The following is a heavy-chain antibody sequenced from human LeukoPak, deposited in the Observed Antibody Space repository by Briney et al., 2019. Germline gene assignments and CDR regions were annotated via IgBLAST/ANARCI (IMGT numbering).Heavy chain of an antibody. CDR1: GGSISSGGYY. CDR2: IYYSGST. D-gene: IGHD1-26*01. Sequence: SQTLSLTCTVSGGSISSGGYYWSWIRQHPGKGLEWIGYIYYSGSTYYNPSLKSRVTISVDTSKNQFSLKLSSVTAADTAVYYCARVSSGATTVDYWGQGTLVTVSS. J-gene: IGHJ4*02. CDR3: ARVSSGATTVDY. V-gene: IGHV4-31*03.